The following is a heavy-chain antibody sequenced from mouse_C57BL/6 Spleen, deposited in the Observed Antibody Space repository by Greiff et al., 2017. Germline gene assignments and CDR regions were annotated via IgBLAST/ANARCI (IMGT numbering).Heavy chain of an antibody. J-gene: IGHJ4*01. D-gene: IGHD1-1*01. CDR1: GYTFTEYT. CDR3: ARHEENYGSSYATGTRYAMDY. CDR2: FYPGSGSI. V-gene: IGHV1-62-2*01. Sequence: VQLQQSGAELVKPGASVKLSCKASGYTFTEYTIHWVKQRSGQGLEWIGWFYPGSGSIKYNEKFKDKATLTADKSSSTVYMELSRLTSEDSAVYFCARHEENYGSSYATGTRYAMDYWGQGTSVTVSS.